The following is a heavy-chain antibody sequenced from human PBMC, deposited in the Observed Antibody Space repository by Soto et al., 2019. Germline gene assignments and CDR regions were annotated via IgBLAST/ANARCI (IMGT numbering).Heavy chain of an antibody. D-gene: IGHD3-9*01. J-gene: IGHJ4*02. CDR3: AKVPYDLLTGYSHY. Sequence: EVQLLESGGGLVPPGGSLRVSCAASGFAFSSYATTWVRQAPGKGLEWVSAISASGRRTSYADSVKGRFIISRDNSKNTLYLQMNSLTAEDTAVYYCAKVPYDLLTGYSHYWGQGTLVTVSS. CDR1: GFAFSSYA. CDR2: ISASGRRT. V-gene: IGHV3-23*01.